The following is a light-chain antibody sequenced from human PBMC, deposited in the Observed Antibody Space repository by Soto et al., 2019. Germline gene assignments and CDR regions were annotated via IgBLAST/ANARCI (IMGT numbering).Light chain of an antibody. J-gene: IGLJ3*02. CDR2: DNN. CDR1: SSNIGNNY. Sequence: QSVLTQPPSVSAAPGQTVTISCSGSSSNIGNNYVSWYQQRPGTAPKLLIYDNNKRPSGIPDRFSGSKSGTSATLGITGLQTGDEADYYCGTWDSSLSAVFGGGTKLTVL. CDR3: GTWDSSLSAV. V-gene: IGLV1-51*01.